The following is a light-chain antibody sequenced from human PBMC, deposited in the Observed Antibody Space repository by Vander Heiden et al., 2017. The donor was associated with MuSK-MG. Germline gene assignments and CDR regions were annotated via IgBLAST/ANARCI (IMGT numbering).Light chain of an antibody. CDR3: QQCESTPQT. Sequence: DIQMTQSPSSLSASVGDRVTITCRASQSISSYLNWYQQKPGKAPKLLIYAASSLQSGVPSRFSGSGSGTDFTLTISRLQPEDFATYYCQQCESTPQTFGQGTKLEIK. CDR1: QSISSY. V-gene: IGKV1-39*01. J-gene: IGKJ1*01. CDR2: AAS.